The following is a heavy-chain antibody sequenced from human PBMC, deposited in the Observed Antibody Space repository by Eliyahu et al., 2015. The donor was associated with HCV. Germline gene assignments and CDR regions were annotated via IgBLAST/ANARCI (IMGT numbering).Heavy chain of an antibody. J-gene: IGHJ4*02. D-gene: IGHD6-19*01. V-gene: IGHV3-21*01. CDR1: GFTSXSYN. CDR2: ISSDSSYI. Sequence: EVQLVESGGGLVTPGGSLRLSCAASGFTSXSYNMNWVRQAPGKGLGWVSSISSDSSYIYYADSVKGRFTISRDNAKNSTSLQMNSLRDEDTAVYYCARETAVGGTKNDCWGQGTLVTVSS. CDR3: ARETAVGGTKNDC.